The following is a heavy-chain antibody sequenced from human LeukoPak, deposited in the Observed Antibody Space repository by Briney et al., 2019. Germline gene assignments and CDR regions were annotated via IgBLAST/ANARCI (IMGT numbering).Heavy chain of an antibody. Sequence: PSETLSLTCAVYGGSFSGYYWSWIRQPPGKGLEWIGEINHSGSTNYNPSLKSRVTISVDTSKNQFSLKLSSVTAADTAVYYCARRGSSIRTWGQGTLVPVSS. CDR3: ARRGSSIRT. CDR1: GGSFSGYY. V-gene: IGHV4-34*01. J-gene: IGHJ5*02. D-gene: IGHD6-13*01. CDR2: INHSGST.